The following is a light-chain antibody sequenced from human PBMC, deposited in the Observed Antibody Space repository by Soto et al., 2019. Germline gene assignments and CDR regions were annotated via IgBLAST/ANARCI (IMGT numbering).Light chain of an antibody. V-gene: IGLV2-14*03. CDR1: SSDVGGYDY. J-gene: IGLJ2*01. Sequence: QSALTQPASLSGSPGQSITISCTGTSSDVGGYDYVSWYQQHPGKSPKLVIYNVSNRPSGISNRFSGSKSGNTASLTISGLQAEDEADYYCSSYTSISTVVFGGGTQLTVL. CDR2: NVS. CDR3: SSYTSISTVV.